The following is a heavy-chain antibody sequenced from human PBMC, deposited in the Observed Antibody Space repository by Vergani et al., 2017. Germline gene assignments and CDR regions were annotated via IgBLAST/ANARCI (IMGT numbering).Heavy chain of an antibody. CDR2: IRSKAYGGTT. CDR1: GFTFGDYA. D-gene: IGHD2-2*01. J-gene: IGHJ6*02. Sequence: EVQLVESGGGLVQPGRSLRLFCTASGFTFGDYAMRWVRQAPGKGLEWVGFIRSKAYGGTTEYAASVKGRFTIARDDSKSIAYLQMNSLKTEDTAVYYCTRGSRVVVGPVAYDDYGMDGWGQGTTVTVSS. CDR3: TRGSRVVVGPVAYDDYGMDG. V-gene: IGHV3-49*04.